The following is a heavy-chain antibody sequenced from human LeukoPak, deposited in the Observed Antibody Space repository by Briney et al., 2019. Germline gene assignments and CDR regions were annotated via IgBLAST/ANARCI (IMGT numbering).Heavy chain of an antibody. J-gene: IGHJ4*02. V-gene: IGHV3-48*02. CDR3: AAAGGFDY. Sequence: PGGSLRLSCAASGSTFSGHSMNWVRQAPGKGVEWFSYISSSSSTIYYADSVKGRFTISRDNAKNSLYLQMNSLRDEDTAVYYCAAAGGFDYWGQGTLVTVSS. CDR1: GSTFSGHS. D-gene: IGHD3-10*01. CDR2: ISSSSSTI.